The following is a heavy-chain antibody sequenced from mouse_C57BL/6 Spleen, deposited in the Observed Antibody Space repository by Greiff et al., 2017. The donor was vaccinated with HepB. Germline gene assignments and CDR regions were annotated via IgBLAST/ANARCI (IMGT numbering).Heavy chain of an antibody. CDR2: IDPSDSYT. J-gene: IGHJ3*01. Sequence: QVQLQQSGAELVMPGASVKLSCKASGYTFTSYWMHWVKQRPGQGLEWIGEIDPSDSYTNYNQKFKGKSTLTVDKSSSTAYMQLSSLTSEDSAVYYCARGGTWAYWGQGTLVTVSA. D-gene: IGHD3-3*01. CDR1: GYTFTSYW. V-gene: IGHV1-69*01. CDR3: ARGGTWAY.